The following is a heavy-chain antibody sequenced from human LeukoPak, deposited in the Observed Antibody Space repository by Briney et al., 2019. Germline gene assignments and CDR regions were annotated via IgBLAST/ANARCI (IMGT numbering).Heavy chain of an antibody. CDR2: IYYSGST. D-gene: IGHD3-10*01. CDR3: ARMSGMVVRGVIPDYYYMDV. Sequence: SETLSLTCTVSGGSIGGSNSHWGWIRQPPGKGLEWIGSIYYSGSTYYNPSLKSRVTISVDTSKNQFSLKLSSVTAADTAVYYCARMSGMVVRGVIPDYYYMDVWGKGTTVTVSS. J-gene: IGHJ6*03. CDR1: GGSIGGSNSH. V-gene: IGHV4-39*01.